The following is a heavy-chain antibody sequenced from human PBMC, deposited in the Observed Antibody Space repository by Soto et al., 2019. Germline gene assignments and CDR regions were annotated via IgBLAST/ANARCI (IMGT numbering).Heavy chain of an antibody. J-gene: IGHJ6*03. Sequence: EVQLVESGGGLVQPGGSLKLACLASGFPLSDSAIHWVRKASGKGLEWVGRIRSKTNNYATTYGAPVRGRFTLSRDDSKNTAYLKMNNLESEDAPVYYCTGHAGGQVEHSFYYSFMDVWGKGTTVSV. CDR2: IRSKTNNYAT. V-gene: IGHV3-73*01. CDR1: GFPLSDSA. CDR3: TGHAGGQVEHSFYYSFMDV. D-gene: IGHD2-15*01.